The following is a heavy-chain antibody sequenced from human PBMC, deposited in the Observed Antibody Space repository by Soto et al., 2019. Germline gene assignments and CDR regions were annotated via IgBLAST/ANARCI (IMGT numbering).Heavy chain of an antibody. V-gene: IGHV4-31*03. D-gene: IGHD3-3*01. Sequence: SETLSLTCTVSGGSISSGGYYWSWIRQHPGKGLEWIGYIYYSGSTYYNPSLKSRVTISVDTSKNQFSLKLSSVTAADTAVYYCARAGPNYDFWSGYYSSRSFDYWGQGTLVTVSS. CDR2: IYYSGST. CDR1: GGSISSGGYY. J-gene: IGHJ4*02. CDR3: ARAGPNYDFWSGYYSSRSFDY.